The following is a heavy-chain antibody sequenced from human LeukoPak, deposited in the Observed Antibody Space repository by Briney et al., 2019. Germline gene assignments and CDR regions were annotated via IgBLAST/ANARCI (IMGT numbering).Heavy chain of an antibody. CDR2: IYPGDSDT. CDR3: ARSLSVAAAGSYYFDY. Sequence: GESLKISCKGFGYSFSNYWIGWVRQMPGKGLEWMGIIYPGDSDTRYSPSFQGQVTISADKSISTAYLQWSSLKASDTAMYYCARSLSVAAAGSYYFDYWGQGTLVTVSS. J-gene: IGHJ4*02. V-gene: IGHV5-51*01. D-gene: IGHD6-13*01. CDR1: GYSFSNYW.